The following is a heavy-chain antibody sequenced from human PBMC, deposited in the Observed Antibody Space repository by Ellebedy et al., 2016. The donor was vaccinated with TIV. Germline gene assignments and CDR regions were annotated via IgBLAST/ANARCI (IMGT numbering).Heavy chain of an antibody. J-gene: IGHJ6*02. CDR3: ARFNYGDPNLYYYGIDV. CDR2: MNPNSGNT. D-gene: IGHD4-17*01. Sequence: ASVKVSCKASGYTFTSYDINWVRQATGQGLEWMGWMNPNSGNTGYAQKFQGRVTMTRNTSISTAYMELSSLRSEDTAVYYCARFNYGDPNLYYYGIDVWGQGTTVTVSS. CDR1: GYTFTSYD. V-gene: IGHV1-8*01.